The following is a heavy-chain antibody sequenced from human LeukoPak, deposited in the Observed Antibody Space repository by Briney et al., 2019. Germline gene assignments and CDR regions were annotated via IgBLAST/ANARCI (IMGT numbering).Heavy chain of an antibody. J-gene: IGHJ5*02. V-gene: IGHV4-59*01. CDR1: GGSISTYY. Sequence: SETLSLTCTVSGGSISTYYWSWIRQPPGKGLEWIGYIYYSGSTNYNPSLKSRVTISIDTSKNQFSLKLSSVTAADTAVYYCAREVGCSGGSCLLNWFDPWGQGTLVTVSS. D-gene: IGHD2-15*01. CDR2: IYYSGST. CDR3: AREVGCSGGSCLLNWFDP.